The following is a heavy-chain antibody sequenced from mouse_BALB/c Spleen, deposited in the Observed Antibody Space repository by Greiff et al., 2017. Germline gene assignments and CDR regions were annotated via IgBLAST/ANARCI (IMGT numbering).Heavy chain of an antibody. D-gene: IGHD1-1*01. CDR1: GYSFTGYF. Sequence: VQLQQSGPELVKPGASVKISCKASGYSFTGYFMNWVKQSHGKSLEWIGRINPYNGDTFYNQKFKGKATLTVDKSSSTAHMELLSLTSEDSAVYYWGRGYYGSSYAMDYWGQGTSVTVSS. CDR2: INPYNGDT. V-gene: IGHV1-37*01. CDR3: GRGYYGSSYAMDY. J-gene: IGHJ4*01.